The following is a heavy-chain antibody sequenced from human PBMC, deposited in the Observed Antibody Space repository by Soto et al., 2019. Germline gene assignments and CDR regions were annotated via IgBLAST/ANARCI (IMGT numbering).Heavy chain of an antibody. J-gene: IGHJ4*02. CDR2: INAGNGNT. CDR3: ARDLLYYYDSSGYPDY. D-gene: IGHD3-22*01. V-gene: IGHV1-3*01. CDR1: GYTFTSYA. Sequence: ASVKVSCKASGYTFTSYAMHWVRQAPGQRLEWMGWINAGNGNTKYSQKFQGRVTITRDTSASTAYMELSSLRSEGTAVYYCARDLLYYYDSSGYPDYWGQGTLVTVSS.